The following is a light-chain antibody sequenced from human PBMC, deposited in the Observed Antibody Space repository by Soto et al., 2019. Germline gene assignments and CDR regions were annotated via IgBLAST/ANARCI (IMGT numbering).Light chain of an antibody. CDR3: QHYNSYGT. CDR1: QSIDRW. J-gene: IGKJ1*01. Sequence: DIKVTQWTSTLRSSVGDIVTIACRASQSIDRWLAWYQQRPGKAPKILIYHASSLETGVPSRFSGSGSGTEFTLTISRLQTDDFATYYCQHYNSYGTFGQGTKEDIK. V-gene: IGKV1-5*01. CDR2: HAS.